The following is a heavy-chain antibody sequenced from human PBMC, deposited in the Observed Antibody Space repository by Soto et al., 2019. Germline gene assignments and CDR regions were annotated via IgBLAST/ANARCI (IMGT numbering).Heavy chain of an antibody. D-gene: IGHD2-15*01. Sequence: EVQLVESGGGFVNPGGSIRLSCAASGFTFSIAWMTWVRQAPGKALEWVGRAKGKDDVGTTDYAAPVKDRFLISQDDSKSTPYMLQNRLIIDDTGVYYCATRNVVVGEAACIYYSGQGTMVTVSS. CDR1: GFTFSIAW. J-gene: IGHJ4*02. CDR3: ATRNVVVGEAACIYY. CDR2: AKGKDDVGTT. V-gene: IGHV3-15*01.